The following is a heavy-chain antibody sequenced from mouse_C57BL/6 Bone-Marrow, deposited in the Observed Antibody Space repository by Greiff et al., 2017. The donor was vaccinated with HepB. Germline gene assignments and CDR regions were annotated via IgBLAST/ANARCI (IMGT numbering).Heavy chain of an antibody. CDR1: GFTFSDYG. D-gene: IGHD1-1*01. CDR2: ISNLAYSI. J-gene: IGHJ1*03. Sequence: EVKLVESGGGLVQPGGSLKLSCAASGFTFSDYGMAWVRQAPRKGPEWVAFISNLAYSIYYADTVRGRFTISRENAKNTLYLEMSSLRSEDTAMYYCARLFITTVVSYWYFDVWGTGTTVTVSS. V-gene: IGHV5-15*01. CDR3: ARLFITTVVSYWYFDV.